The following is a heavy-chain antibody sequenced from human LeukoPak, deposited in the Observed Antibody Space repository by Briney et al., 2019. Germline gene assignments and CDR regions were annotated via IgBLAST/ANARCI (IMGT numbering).Heavy chain of an antibody. CDR1: GFTFSHYS. V-gene: IGHV3-21*01. CDR3: ARGNDYYDTSGYYY. CDR2: ISSSSSYI. Sequence: GGSLRLSCAASGFTFSHYSMNWVRHAPGKGLEWVSFISSSSSYIYYADSLKGRFTISRDNAKNSLYLQMNSLRAEDTAVYYCARGNDYYDTSGYYYWGQGTLVTVSS. D-gene: IGHD3-22*01. J-gene: IGHJ4*02.